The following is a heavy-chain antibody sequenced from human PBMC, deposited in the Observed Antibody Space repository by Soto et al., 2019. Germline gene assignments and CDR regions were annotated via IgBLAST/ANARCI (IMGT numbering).Heavy chain of an antibody. Sequence: ASVKVSCKASGGTFSSYAISWVRQAPGQGLEWMGGIVPKYGKANYAQKFQGRVTMTEDKSTDTAYMELSSLRSEDTAVYYCATQGGYCTNGVCFARYYYMDVWGKGTTVTVSS. CDR3: ATQGGYCTNGVCFARYYYMDV. D-gene: IGHD2-8*01. J-gene: IGHJ6*03. CDR2: IVPKYGKA. CDR1: GGTFSSYA. V-gene: IGHV1-69*06.